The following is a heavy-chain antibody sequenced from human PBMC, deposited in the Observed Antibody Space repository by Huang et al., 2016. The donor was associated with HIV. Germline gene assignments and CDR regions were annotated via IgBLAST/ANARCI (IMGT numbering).Heavy chain of an antibody. D-gene: IGHD1-1*01. V-gene: IGHV1-69*01. CDR3: ARASGRIQLPGGYFDL. CDR1: GGTFSSYA. Sequence: QVQLVQSAAEVKKPGSSVKVSCEASGGTFSSYAISWVRQAPGKGLEWMGGSIPIFGTTNYTTKFQGRVTITADESSSTAYMGLRSLRSEDTAVYYCARASGRIQLPGGYFDLWGRGTLVTVSS. J-gene: IGHJ2*01. CDR2: SIPIFGTT.